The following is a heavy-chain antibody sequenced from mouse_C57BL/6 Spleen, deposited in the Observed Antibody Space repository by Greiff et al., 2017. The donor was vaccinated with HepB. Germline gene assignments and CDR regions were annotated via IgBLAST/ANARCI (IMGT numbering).Heavy chain of an antibody. V-gene: IGHV5-15*01. CDR1: GFTFSDYG. CDR2: ISNLAYSI. Sequence: EVKLVESGGGLVQPGGSLKLSCAASGFTFSDYGMAWVRQAPRKGPEWVAFISNLAYSIYYADTVTGRFTITRENAKNTLYLEMSSLRSEDTAMYYCARQRLPFYAIDYWGQGASVTVSS. D-gene: IGHD5-5*01. J-gene: IGHJ4*01. CDR3: ARQRLPFYAIDY.